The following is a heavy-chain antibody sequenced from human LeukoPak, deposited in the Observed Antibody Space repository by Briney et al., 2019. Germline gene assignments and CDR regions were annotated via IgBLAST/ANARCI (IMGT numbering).Heavy chain of an antibody. D-gene: IGHD6-6*01. CDR2: ISSSGSTI. CDR3: AITSIAARTPVDY. J-gene: IGHJ4*02. CDR1: GFTFSSYE. V-gene: IGHV3-48*03. Sequence: GGSLRLSCAASGFTFSSYEMNWVRQAPGKGLEWVSYISSSGSTIYYADSVKGRFTISRDNAKNSLYLQMNSLRAEDTAVYYRAITSIAARTPVDYWGQGTLVTASS.